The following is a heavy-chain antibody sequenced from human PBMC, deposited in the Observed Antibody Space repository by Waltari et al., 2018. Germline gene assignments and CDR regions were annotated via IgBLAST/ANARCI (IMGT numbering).Heavy chain of an antibody. CDR1: GFPFSTFA. J-gene: IGHJ4*02. Sequence: QVQLVESGGGVVQPGRSLRLSCAVSGFPFSTFAMHWVRRAPGKGLEWVAVISYDGSNKYYADSVKGRFTISRDNSKNTLYLQMNSLRAEDTAVYYCATVTMVPPFGYWGQGTLVTVSS. D-gene: IGHD3-10*01. CDR3: ATVTMVPPFGY. CDR2: ISYDGSNK. V-gene: IGHV3-30-3*01.